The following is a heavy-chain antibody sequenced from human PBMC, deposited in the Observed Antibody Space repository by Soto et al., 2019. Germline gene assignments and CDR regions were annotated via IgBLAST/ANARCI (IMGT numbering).Heavy chain of an antibody. CDR2: IYPGDSDT. CDR1: GYSFTRYS. D-gene: IGHD3-10*01. J-gene: IGHJ6*04. V-gene: IGHV5-51*01. CDR3: ARNLGEYYYDGMDV. Sequence: WESLNISCKGSGYSFTRYSNGWVRQLPGKGLEWMGIIYPGDSDTRYSPSFQRQVTISADKSISTAYLQWSSLKASDIAVYYCARNLGEYYYDGMDVGGEGTTVTVPQ.